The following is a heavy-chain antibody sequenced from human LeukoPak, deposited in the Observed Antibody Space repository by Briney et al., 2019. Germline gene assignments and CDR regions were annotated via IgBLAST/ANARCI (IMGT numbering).Heavy chain of an antibody. J-gene: IGHJ5*02. Sequence: ASVKVSCKASGYTFTGYYMHWVRQAPGQGLEWMGWINPNSGGTNYAQKFQGRVTMTRDTSISTAYMELSRLRSDDTAVYYCARDWPNYYGSGRGWFDPWGQGTLVTVSS. CDR3: ARDWPNYYGSGRGWFDP. CDR2: INPNSGGT. D-gene: IGHD3-10*01. V-gene: IGHV1-2*02. CDR1: GYTFTGYY.